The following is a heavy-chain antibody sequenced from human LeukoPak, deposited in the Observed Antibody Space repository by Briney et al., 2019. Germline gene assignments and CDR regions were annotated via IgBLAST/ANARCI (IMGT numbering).Heavy chain of an antibody. CDR2: VYNSGST. V-gene: IGHV4-39*07. CDR3: ASLTRETGSLDY. D-gene: IGHD3-9*01. CDR1: GGSISSSHYY. J-gene: IGHJ4*02. Sequence: SETLSLTCTVSGGSISSSHYYWGWIRQPPGKGLEWIGSVYNSGSTYYNPSLKSRVIISVDTSKNQFSLKLTSVTAADTAVYYCASLTRETGSLDYWGQGTLVTVSS.